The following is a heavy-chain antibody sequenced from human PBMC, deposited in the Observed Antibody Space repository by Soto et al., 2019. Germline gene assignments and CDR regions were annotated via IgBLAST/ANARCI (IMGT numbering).Heavy chain of an antibody. CDR3: ASPSGYSYGWDFDY. J-gene: IGHJ4*02. D-gene: IGHD5-18*01. V-gene: IGHV4-39*01. CDR2: IYYSGST. CDR1: GGSISSSSYY. Sequence: QLQLQESGPGLVKPSETLSLTCTVSGGSISSSSYYWGWIRQPPGKGLEWIGSIYYSGSTYYNPSLKSRVTIAADTSKNQFSLKLSSVTAADTAVYYCASPSGYSYGWDFDYWGQGTLVTVSS.